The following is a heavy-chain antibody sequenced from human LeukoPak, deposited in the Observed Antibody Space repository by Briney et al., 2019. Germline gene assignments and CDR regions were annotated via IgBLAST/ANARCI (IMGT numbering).Heavy chain of an antibody. D-gene: IGHD3-10*01. J-gene: IGHJ4*02. V-gene: IGHV4-38-2*02. Sequence: SETLSLTCTVSGYSISSGYYWGWIRQPPGKGLEWIGSIYHSGSTYYNPSLKSRVTISVDTSKNQFSLKLSSVTAADTAVYYCARERGTYYFGSGSYSLMYFDYWGQGTLVTVSS. CDR3: ARERGTYYFGSGSYSLMYFDY. CDR1: GYSISSGYY. CDR2: IYHSGST.